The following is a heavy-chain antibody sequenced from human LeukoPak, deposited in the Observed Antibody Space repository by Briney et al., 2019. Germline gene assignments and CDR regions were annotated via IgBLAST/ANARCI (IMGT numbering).Heavy chain of an antibody. V-gene: IGHV3-23*01. J-gene: IGHJ4*02. CDR2: ISGSGGST. D-gene: IGHD6-13*01. Sequence: GGSLRLSCAASGFTFSSYAMSWVRQAPGKGLEWVSAISGSGGSTHYADSVKGRFTISRDNSKNTLYLQMNSLRAEDTAVYYRAKDKMRAQQYSDYWGQGTLVTVSS. CDR3: AKDKMRAQQYSDY. CDR1: GFTFSSYA.